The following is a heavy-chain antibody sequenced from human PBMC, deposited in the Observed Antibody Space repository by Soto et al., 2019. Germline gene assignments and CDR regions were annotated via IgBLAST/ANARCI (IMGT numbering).Heavy chain of an antibody. J-gene: IGHJ6*02. D-gene: IGHD3-22*01. CDR2: IIPIFGTA. V-gene: IGHV1-69*01. CDR1: GGTFSSYA. CDR3: ARARYYDSSGYSLGNYYGMDV. Sequence: QVQLVQSGAEVKKPGSSVKVSCKASGGTFSSYAISWVRQAPGQGLEWMGGIIPIFGTANYAQKFQGRVTLTADEPTSAAYMELSSLRSEDTAVYYCARARYYDSSGYSLGNYYGMDVWGQGTTVTVSS.